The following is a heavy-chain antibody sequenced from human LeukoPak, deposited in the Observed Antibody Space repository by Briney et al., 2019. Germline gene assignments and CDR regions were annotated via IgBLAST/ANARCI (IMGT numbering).Heavy chain of an antibody. Sequence: ASVKVSCKASGYTFTSYGISWVRQAPGQGLEWMGWMNPKSGNTGYAQKFQGRVTMTRNTSISTAYMQLTSLRSEDTAVYYCARILPPYEKWVSADNGFDIWGQGTMVTVSS. V-gene: IGHV1-8*02. CDR1: GYTFTSYG. J-gene: IGHJ3*02. CDR3: ARILPPYEKWVSADNGFDI. D-gene: IGHD2-15*01. CDR2: MNPKSGNT.